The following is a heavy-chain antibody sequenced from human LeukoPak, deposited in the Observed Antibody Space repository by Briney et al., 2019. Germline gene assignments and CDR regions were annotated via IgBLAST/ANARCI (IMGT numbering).Heavy chain of an antibody. Sequence: SETLSLTCTVSGYSISSGYYWGWIRQPPGKGLEWIGNIYHSEITYYNPSLKSRVTISVDTSKNQFSLKLSSVTAADTAVYYCARVETVVDAFDIWGQGTMVTVSS. CDR3: ARVETVVDAFDI. CDR1: GYSISSGYY. CDR2: IYHSEIT. J-gene: IGHJ3*02. D-gene: IGHD4-23*01. V-gene: IGHV4-38-2*02.